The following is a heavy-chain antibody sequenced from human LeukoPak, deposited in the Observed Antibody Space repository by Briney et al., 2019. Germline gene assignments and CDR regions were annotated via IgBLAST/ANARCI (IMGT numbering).Heavy chain of an antibody. J-gene: IGHJ6*04. D-gene: IGHD3-3*01. CDR2: ISYDGSNK. Sequence: GGSLRLSCAASGFTLSSYAMHWVRQAPGKGPEWVAVISYDGSNKYYADSVKGRFTISRDNSKNTLYLQMNSLRAEDTAVYYCARDRALEYYGMDVWGKGTMVTVSS. CDR1: GFTLSSYA. V-gene: IGHV3-30*04. CDR3: ARDRALEYYGMDV.